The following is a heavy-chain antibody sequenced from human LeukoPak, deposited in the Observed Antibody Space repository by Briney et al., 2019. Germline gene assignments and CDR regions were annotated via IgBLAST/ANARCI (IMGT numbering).Heavy chain of an antibody. CDR1: GGSISSSSYY. J-gene: IGHJ3*02. Sequence: SETLSLTCTVSGGSISSSSYYWGWIRQPPGKGLEWIGSIYYSGSTYYNPSLKSRVTISVDTSKNQFSLKLSSVTAADTAVYYCARGTRRDGYNSAFMGAFDIWGQGTMVTVSS. V-gene: IGHV4-39*01. CDR3: ARGTRRDGYNSAFMGAFDI. CDR2: IYYSGST. D-gene: IGHD5-24*01.